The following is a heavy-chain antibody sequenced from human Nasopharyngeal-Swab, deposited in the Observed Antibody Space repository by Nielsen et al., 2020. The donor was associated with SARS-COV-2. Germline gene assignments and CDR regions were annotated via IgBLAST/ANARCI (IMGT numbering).Heavy chain of an antibody. V-gene: IGHV4-59*01. D-gene: IGHD6-19*01. CDR3: ARDQRSGWFDAFDI. Sequence: LQAPGKGLEWIGYIYYSGSTNYNPSLKSRVTISVDTSKNQFSLKLSSVTAADTAVYYCARDQRSGWFDAFDIWGQGTMVTVSS. J-gene: IGHJ3*02. CDR2: IYYSGST.